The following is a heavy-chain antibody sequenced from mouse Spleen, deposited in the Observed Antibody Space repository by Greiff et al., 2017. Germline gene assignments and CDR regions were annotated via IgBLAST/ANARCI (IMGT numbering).Heavy chain of an antibody. CDR2: IDPSDSET. J-gene: IGHJ2*01. V-gene: IGHV1-52*01. D-gene: IGHD3-1*01. CDR3: ARPGARAPFDY. Sequence: QVQLKQPGAELVRPGSSVKLSCKASGYTFTSYWMHWVKQRPIQGLEWIGNIDPSDSETHYNQKFKDKATLTVDKSSSTAYMQLSSLTSEDSAVYYCARPGARAPFDYWGQGTTLTVSS. CDR1: GYTFTSYW.